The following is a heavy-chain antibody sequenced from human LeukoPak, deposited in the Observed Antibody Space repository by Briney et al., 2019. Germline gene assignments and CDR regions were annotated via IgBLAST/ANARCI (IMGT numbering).Heavy chain of an antibody. J-gene: IGHJ3*01. D-gene: IGHD3-16*01. V-gene: IGHV4-61*08. CDR3: ARLRDYDYVWGSYPYAFDV. CDR1: GGSISSGGYY. Sequence: SETLSLTCTVSGGSISSGGYYWSWIRQHPGKGLEWIGYIYYSGSTNYNPSLKSRVTISVDTSKNQFSLKLSSVTAADTAVYYCARLRDYDYVWGSYPYAFDVWGQGTMVTVSS. CDR2: IYYSGST.